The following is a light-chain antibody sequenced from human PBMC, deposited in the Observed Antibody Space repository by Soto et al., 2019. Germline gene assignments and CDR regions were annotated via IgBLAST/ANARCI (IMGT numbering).Light chain of an antibody. V-gene: IGLV2-23*01. CDR1: SSDVGTSNF. CDR3: CSYESSRTYV. CDR2: EGT. J-gene: IGLJ1*01. Sequence: QSALTQPASVSGSPGQSITVSCTGTSSDVGTSNFVSWYQQHPGKAPKLMIYEGTKRPSGVSNRFSGSKSGNTASLTISGLQAEDEADYYCCSYESSRTYVFGTGTKLTVL.